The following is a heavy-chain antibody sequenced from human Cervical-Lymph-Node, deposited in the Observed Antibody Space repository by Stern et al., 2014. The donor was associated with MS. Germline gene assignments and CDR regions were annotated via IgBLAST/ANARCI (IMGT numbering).Heavy chain of an antibody. CDR2: IYYSGST. J-gene: IGHJ5*02. D-gene: IGHD3-10*01. CDR3: ANSRNFYGSGFFDP. V-gene: IGHV4-59*01. Sequence: VQLGQSGPGLVRPSETLSLTCTVSGGSISNNYWTWIRQPPGKGLEWIGYIYYSGSTNYNPSLKSRVTISVDTSKNQFSLKLSSVTAADTAVYYCANSRNFYGSGFFDPWGQGTLVTVSS. CDR1: GGSISNNY.